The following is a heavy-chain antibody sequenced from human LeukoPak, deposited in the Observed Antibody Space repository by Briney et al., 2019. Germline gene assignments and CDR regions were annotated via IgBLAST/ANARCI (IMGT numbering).Heavy chain of an antibody. CDR2: ISWNSGSI. Sequence: GRSLRLSCAASGFTFDDYAMHWVRQAPGKGLEWVSGISWNSGSIGYADSVKGRFTISRDNAKNSLYLQMNSLRAEDTALYYCAKERIAAAIDFDYWGQGTLVTVSS. CDR1: GFTFDDYA. CDR3: AKERIAAAIDFDY. J-gene: IGHJ4*02. V-gene: IGHV3-9*01. D-gene: IGHD6-13*01.